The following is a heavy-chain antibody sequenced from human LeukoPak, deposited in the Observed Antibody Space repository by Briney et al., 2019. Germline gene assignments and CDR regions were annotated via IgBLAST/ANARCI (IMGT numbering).Heavy chain of an antibody. CDR2: IKSEIDGGTT. V-gene: IGHV3-15*01. CDR1: GFTFRSYW. Sequence: GGSLRLSCAASGFTFRSYWMSWVRQAPGKGLEWVGRIKSEIDGGTTDYAAPVQGRFTISRDDSQATLYLQMNSLKTEDTAVYYCTTGGDVIVTGTRAFDIWGQGTMVTVSS. CDR3: TTGGDVIVTGTRAFDI. D-gene: IGHD1-7*01. J-gene: IGHJ3*02.